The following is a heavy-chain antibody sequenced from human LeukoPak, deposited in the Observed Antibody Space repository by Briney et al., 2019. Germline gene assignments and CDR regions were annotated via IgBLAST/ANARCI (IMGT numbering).Heavy chain of an antibody. CDR1: GGSISGNSYF. CDR2: MYYSGST. D-gene: IGHD1-26*01. Sequence: SETLSLTCTVSGGSISGNSYFWGWIRQPPGKGLEWIVSMYYSGSTYYNPSLKSRVTVSVDTSKNQSSLKLSSVTSTDTAVYYCATIVGSTKVDDWGQGTLVTVSP. V-gene: IGHV4-39*01. CDR3: ATIVGSTKVDD. J-gene: IGHJ4*02.